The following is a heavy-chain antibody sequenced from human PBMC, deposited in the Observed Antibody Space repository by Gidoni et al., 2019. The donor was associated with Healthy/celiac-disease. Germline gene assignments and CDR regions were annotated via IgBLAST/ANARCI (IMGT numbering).Heavy chain of an antibody. J-gene: IGHJ4*02. Sequence: QVQLVQSGAEVKKPGSSVKVSCKASGGTFSSYAISWVRQAPGQGLEWMGGIIPIFGTANYAQKFQGRVTITADKSTSTAYMELSSLRSEDTAVYYCARALITMVRGVIPGSYFDYWGQGTLVTVSS. V-gene: IGHV1-69*06. D-gene: IGHD3-10*01. CDR3: ARALITMVRGVIPGSYFDY. CDR1: GGTFSSYA. CDR2: IIPIFGTA.